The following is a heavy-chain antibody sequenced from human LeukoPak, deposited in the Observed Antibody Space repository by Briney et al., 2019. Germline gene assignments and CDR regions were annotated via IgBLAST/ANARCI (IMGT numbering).Heavy chain of an antibody. Sequence: PGGSLRLSCAASGFTFSSYGMHWVRQAPGKGLEWVAVIWYDGSNKYYADSVKGRFTISRDNSKNTLYLQMNSLRAEDTAVYYCARERWEQWPAFDIWAKGQWSPSLQ. CDR3: ARERWEQWPAFDI. CDR1: GFTFSSYG. D-gene: IGHD6-19*01. J-gene: IGHJ3*02. V-gene: IGHV3-33*01. CDR2: IWYDGSNK.